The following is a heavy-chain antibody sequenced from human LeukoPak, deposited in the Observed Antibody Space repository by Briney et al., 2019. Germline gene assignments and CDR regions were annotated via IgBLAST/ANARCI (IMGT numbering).Heavy chain of an antibody. V-gene: IGHV5-51*01. D-gene: IGHD5-18*01. Sequence: IYPGDSDTSYSPSFQGQVTISADKSISTAYLQWSSLKASDTAIYYCARLMYSYGGNDAFDIWGQGTMVTVSS. CDR3: ARLMYSYGGNDAFDI. CDR2: IYPGDSDT. J-gene: IGHJ3*02.